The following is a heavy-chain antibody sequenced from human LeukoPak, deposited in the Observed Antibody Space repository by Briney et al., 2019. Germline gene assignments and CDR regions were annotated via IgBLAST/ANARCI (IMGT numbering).Heavy chain of an antibody. CDR1: GFTFNTHW. CDR2: IKSDGSST. CDR3: AGNPFYSGSYSNY. J-gene: IGHJ4*02. V-gene: IGHV3-74*01. D-gene: IGHD1-26*01. Sequence: GSLRLSCAASGFTFNTHWMHWVRQAPRKGLVWVSRIKSDGSSTSYEDSVKGRFTISRDNAKNTLYLQMNSLRAEDTAVYYCAGNPFYSGSYSNYWGQGTLVTVSS.